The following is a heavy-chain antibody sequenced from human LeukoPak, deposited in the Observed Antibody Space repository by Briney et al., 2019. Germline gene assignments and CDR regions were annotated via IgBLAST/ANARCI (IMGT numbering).Heavy chain of an antibody. J-gene: IGHJ6*03. CDR2: IRYDGSNK. D-gene: IGHD1-26*01. CDR3: ARDPLEGAWPPCYMDV. CDR1: GFTFSSYG. Sequence: QPGGSLRLSCAASGFTFSSYGMHWVRQAPGKGLEWVAFIRYDGSNKYYADSVKGRFTISRDNSKNTLYLQMNSLRAEDTAVYYCARDPLEGAWPPCYMDVWGKGTTVTISS. V-gene: IGHV3-30*02.